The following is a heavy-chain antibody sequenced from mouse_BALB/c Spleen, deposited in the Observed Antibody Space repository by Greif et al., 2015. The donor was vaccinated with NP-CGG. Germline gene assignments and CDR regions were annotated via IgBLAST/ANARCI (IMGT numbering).Heavy chain of an antibody. J-gene: IGHJ4*01. CDR1: GLTFSSFG. CDR2: ISSGSSTI. CDR3: ARTTVAAYYAMDY. D-gene: IGHD1-1*01. V-gene: IGHV5-17*02. Sequence: EVKLVESGGGLVQPGGSRKLSCAASGLTFSSFGMHWVRQAPEKGLEWVAYISSGSSTIYYADTVKGRFTISRDNPKNTLFLQMTSLRSEDTAMYYCARTTVAAYYAMDYWGQGTSVTVSS.